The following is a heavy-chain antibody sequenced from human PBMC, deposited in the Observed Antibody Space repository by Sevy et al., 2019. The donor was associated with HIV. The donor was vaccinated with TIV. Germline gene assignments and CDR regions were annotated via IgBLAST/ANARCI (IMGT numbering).Heavy chain of an antibody. CDR3: ARGVGSYSSSQRSAGYYYYMDV. CDR2: ISSSGSTI. J-gene: IGHJ6*03. Sequence: GGSLRLSCAASGFTFSSYEMNWVRQAPGKGLEWVSYISSSGSTIYYADSVKGRFTISRDNAKNSLYLQMNSLRAEDTAVYYCARGVGSYSSSQRSAGYYYYMDVWGKGTTVTVSS. D-gene: IGHD6-13*01. CDR1: GFTFSSYE. V-gene: IGHV3-48*03.